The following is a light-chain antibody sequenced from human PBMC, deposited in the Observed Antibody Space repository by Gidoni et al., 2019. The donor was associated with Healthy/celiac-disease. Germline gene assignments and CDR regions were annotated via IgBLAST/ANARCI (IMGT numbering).Light chain of an antibody. CDR3: QQRSNWPLT. V-gene: IGKV3-11*01. Sequence: PGERATLSCRASQSVSSYLAWYQQKPGQAPRLLNYDASNRATGIPARFSGSGSGTDFTLTINSLETEDSAVYYCQQRSNWPLTFGGGTKVEIK. CDR1: QSVSSY. J-gene: IGKJ4*01. CDR2: DAS.